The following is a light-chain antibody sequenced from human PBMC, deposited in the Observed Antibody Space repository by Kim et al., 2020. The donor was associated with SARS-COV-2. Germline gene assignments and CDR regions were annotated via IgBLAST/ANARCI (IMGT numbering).Light chain of an antibody. CDR3: QQYDSYPRT. CDR1: QSINDC. J-gene: IGKJ1*01. V-gene: IGKV1-5*01. Sequence: DVQMTQSPSTLSASVGDRVTITCRASQSINDCLAWYQQKPGKAPNLLIYDVFSLESEVPSRFSGGGSGTEFTLTISSLQPDDFATYYCQQYDSYPRTFGQGTKVDIK. CDR2: DVF.